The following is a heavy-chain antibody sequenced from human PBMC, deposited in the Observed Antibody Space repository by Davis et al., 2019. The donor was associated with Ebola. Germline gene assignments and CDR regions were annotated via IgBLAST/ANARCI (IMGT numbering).Heavy chain of an antibody. CDR1: GGSISSHY. CDR3: ARGPNWGSVGTSLDY. CDR2: IYYSGST. J-gene: IGHJ4*02. Sequence: PSETLSLTCTVSGGSISSHYWSWIRQPPGKGLEWIGYIYYSGSTNYNPSLKSRVTISVDTSKNQFSLKLSSVTAADTAVYYCARGPNWGSVGTSLDYWGQGTLVTVSS. V-gene: IGHV4-59*11. D-gene: IGHD7-27*01.